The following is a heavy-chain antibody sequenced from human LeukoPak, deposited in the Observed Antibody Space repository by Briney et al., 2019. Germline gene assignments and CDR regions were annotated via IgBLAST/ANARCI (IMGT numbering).Heavy chain of an antibody. CDR3: ARERGYSGY. J-gene: IGHJ4*02. D-gene: IGHD5-18*01. V-gene: IGHV3-48*04. Sequence: GGSLRLSCAASGFTFSSYSMNWVRQAPGKGLEWVSYISSSSSIIYYADSAKGRFTISRDNAKDSLYLRMNSLRAEDTAVYYCARERGYSGYWGQGTLVTVPS. CDR2: ISSSSSII. CDR1: GFTFSSYS.